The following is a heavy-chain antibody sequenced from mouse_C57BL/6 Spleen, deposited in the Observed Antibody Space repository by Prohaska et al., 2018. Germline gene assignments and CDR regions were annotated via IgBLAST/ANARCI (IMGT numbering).Heavy chain of an antibody. Sequence: GAELVRPGASVTLSCKASGYTFTDYEMHWVKQTPVHGLEWIGAIDPETGGTAYNQKFKGKAILTADKSSSTAYMELRSLTSEDSAVYYCTRRGFNYYGSSSHFDYWGQGTTLTVSS. D-gene: IGHD1-1*01. CDR3: TRRGFNYYGSSSHFDY. V-gene: IGHV1-15*01. CDR2: IDPETGGT. CDR1: GYTFTDYE. J-gene: IGHJ2*01.